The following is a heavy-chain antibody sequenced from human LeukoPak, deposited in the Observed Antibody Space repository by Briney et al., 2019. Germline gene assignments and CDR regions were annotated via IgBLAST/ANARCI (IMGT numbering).Heavy chain of an antibody. V-gene: IGHV3-7*01. J-gene: IGHJ4*02. CDR3: VRDGGVSGYDLLDY. D-gene: IGHD5-12*01. Sequence: GESLRLSCAASGFTFSHYWMTWVRQAPGKGLEWVAHINQDGSEEHYMDSVKARFTISRDNAKNSLSLQMNSLRAEDPAVYYCVRDGGVSGYDLLDYWGQGTLVTVSS. CDR2: INQDGSEE. CDR1: GFTFSHYW.